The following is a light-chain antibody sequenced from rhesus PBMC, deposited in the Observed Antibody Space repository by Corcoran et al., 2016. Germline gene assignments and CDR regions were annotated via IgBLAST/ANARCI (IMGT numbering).Light chain of an antibody. CDR3: HHTYAPPYS. CDR1: ENVNNY. V-gene: IGKV1-74*01. CDR2: KAS. Sequence: DIQMTQSPSSLSASVGDRVTITCRASENVNNYLNWYQEKPGKAPKHQIYKASNLQNGVPSRFNGSGSGTHYTFTFSSLQSEDVATYYCHHTYAPPYSFGQWTKVEIK. J-gene: IGKJ2*01.